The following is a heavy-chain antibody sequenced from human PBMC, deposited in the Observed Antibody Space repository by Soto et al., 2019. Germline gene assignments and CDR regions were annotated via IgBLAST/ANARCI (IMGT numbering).Heavy chain of an antibody. CDR2: IIPVFRTS. J-gene: IGHJ4*02. CDR3: AKDGSWDGGGWES. CDR1: GVTFSSYA. Sequence: QVQLVQSGAELKKPGSSVKVSCSASGVTFSSYAFTWVRQAPGQGLEWMGNIIPVFRTSNYAQGFQGRLTISADESTTTISMELSSLRSEDTAVYFCAKDGSWDGGGWESWGQGTLVIVSS. V-gene: IGHV1-69*18. D-gene: IGHD1-26*01.